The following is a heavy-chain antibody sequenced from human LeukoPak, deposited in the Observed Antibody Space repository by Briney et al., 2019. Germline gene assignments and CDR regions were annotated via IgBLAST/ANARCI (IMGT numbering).Heavy chain of an antibody. CDR1: GGSISNYY. CDR2: IYTSGST. Sequence: SETLSLTCTVSGGSISNYYWTWIRQPAGKGLEWIGRIYTSGSTNYNPSLEGRVTMSVDTSKSRFSRRLRSVTAADTAVYYCAREFDYWGQGTLVTVSS. CDR3: AREFDY. J-gene: IGHJ4*02. V-gene: IGHV4-4*07.